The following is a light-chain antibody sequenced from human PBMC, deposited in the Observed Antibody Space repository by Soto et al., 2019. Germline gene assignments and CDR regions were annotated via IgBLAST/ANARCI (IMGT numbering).Light chain of an antibody. Sequence: EIVLTQSPGTLSLSPGERATLSCRASQSVSSSYLAWYQQKPGQAPRLLIYGASSRATGIPDSFSGSGSGTDFTLTISRLEPEDFAVYYCQQYSSSPPTFGQGTRLEIK. CDR3: QQYSSSPPT. J-gene: IGKJ5*01. CDR2: GAS. CDR1: QSVSSSY. V-gene: IGKV3-20*01.